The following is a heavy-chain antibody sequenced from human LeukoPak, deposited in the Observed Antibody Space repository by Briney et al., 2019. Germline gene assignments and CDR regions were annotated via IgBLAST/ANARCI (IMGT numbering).Heavy chain of an antibody. V-gene: IGHV3-23*01. D-gene: IGHD2-2*01. CDR1: GFTFSSQG. J-gene: IGHJ4*02. Sequence: PGGTLRLSFAASGFTFSSQGMNWVRQAPGKGLEGVSGISGSGGSTYYADSVKGRFTISRDNSKNTLYLQMNSLRVEDTAVYYCAKGHDPRSCSSTGCYAEVNWGQGTLVTVSS. CDR3: AKGHDPRSCSSTGCYAEVN. CDR2: ISGSGGST.